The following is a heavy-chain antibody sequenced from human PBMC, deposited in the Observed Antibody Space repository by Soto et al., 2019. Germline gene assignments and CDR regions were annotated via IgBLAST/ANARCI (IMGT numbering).Heavy chain of an antibody. CDR2: VSGNNGAS. Sequence: QVQLMQSGTEVKKPGASVTVSCKASGYTSADFGISWVRQAPGQGLEWTGWVSGNNGASNPAPKVQGRLTMTLDTSTGVSYMALRSLRSDDTAIYYCVRDQKYFRVNGNWFDSWGQGTLVSVSS. J-gene: IGHJ5*01. CDR3: VRDQKYFRVNGNWFDS. D-gene: IGHD2-2*01. CDR1: GYTSADFG. V-gene: IGHV1-18*04.